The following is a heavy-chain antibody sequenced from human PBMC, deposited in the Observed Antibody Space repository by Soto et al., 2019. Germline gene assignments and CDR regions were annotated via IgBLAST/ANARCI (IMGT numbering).Heavy chain of an antibody. Sequence: EVKLLESGGGLEQRGGSLRLSCAASGFMFSKFAMNWVRQAPGKGLEWVSVISGTGGSIYYADTVKGRFTISRDNSKNKLYLQMNSLRAEDTAVYHCAKGIIAAAEDYGMDVWGQGTTVTVSS. V-gene: IGHV3-23*01. CDR1: GFMFSKFA. CDR2: ISGTGGSI. CDR3: AKGIIAAAEDYGMDV. D-gene: IGHD6-13*01. J-gene: IGHJ6*02.